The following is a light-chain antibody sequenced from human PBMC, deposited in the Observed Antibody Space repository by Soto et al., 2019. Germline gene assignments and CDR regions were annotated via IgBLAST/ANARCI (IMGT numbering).Light chain of an antibody. Sequence: DIQITQSPSSLSASVGDRVTIACRASQSISSYLNWYQQKPGKAPKLLIYAASSLQSGVPSRFSGSGSGTDFTLTISSLKPEDFATYYCQQSYSTPRLTFGGGTKVDIK. CDR1: QSISSY. V-gene: IGKV1-39*01. CDR3: QQSYSTPRLT. J-gene: IGKJ4*01. CDR2: AAS.